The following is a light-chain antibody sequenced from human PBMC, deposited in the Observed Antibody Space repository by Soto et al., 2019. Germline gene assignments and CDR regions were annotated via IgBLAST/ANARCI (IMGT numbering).Light chain of an antibody. Sequence: DIQMTQSPSTLSASVGDTVTITCRASQSVNIWLAWYQQKPGRAPNLLIYLASTLASGVPSRFSGSGSGTDFTLTISSLQPDDFATYYCQQYNDYWTFGQGTKVDI. V-gene: IGKV1-5*03. CDR3: QQYNDYWT. J-gene: IGKJ1*01. CDR1: QSVNIW. CDR2: LAS.